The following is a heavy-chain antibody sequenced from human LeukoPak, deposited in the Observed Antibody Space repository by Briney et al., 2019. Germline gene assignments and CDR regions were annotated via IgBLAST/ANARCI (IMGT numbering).Heavy chain of an antibody. CDR2: ISRSGART. J-gene: IGHJ4*02. D-gene: IGHD2-2*01. Sequence: PGGSLRLSCSASGFTFSSYAMHWVRQAPGKGLEYVSAISRSGARTYSADSVKGRSTISRDNSKNTLHLQMNSLRAEDTAVYYCAKGGAGYCSSTSCLYYFNYWGQGTLVTVSS. CDR3: AKGGAGYCSSTSCLYYFNY. CDR1: GFTFSSYA. V-gene: IGHV3-64*04.